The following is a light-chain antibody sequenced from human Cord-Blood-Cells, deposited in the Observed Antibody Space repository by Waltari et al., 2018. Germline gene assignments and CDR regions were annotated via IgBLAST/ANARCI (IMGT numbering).Light chain of an antibody. CDR2: AAS. CDR3: QQSYSTLYT. Sequence: DIQMTQSPSSLSASVGDRVTITCRASQSISSYLNWYQQKPGKAPKLLIYAASSLQSGVRARLSGSADWTDFTHTSSSLELECCAPGDSQQSYSTLYTLVPRTNLE. J-gene: IGKJ2*01. V-gene: IGKV1-39*01. CDR1: QSISSY.